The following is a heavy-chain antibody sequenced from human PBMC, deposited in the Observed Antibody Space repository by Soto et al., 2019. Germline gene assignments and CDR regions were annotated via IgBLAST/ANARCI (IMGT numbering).Heavy chain of an antibody. D-gene: IGHD2-8*01. Sequence: ASVKVSCKASGYTFTSYGISWVRQAPGQGLEWMGWISAYNGNTNYAQKLQGRVTMTTDTSTSTAYMELRSLRSDDTAVYYCAREMHCTNGVCYMGLRGMDVWGQGTTVTVSS. CDR3: AREMHCTNGVCYMGLRGMDV. CDR1: GYTFTSYG. J-gene: IGHJ6*02. V-gene: IGHV1-18*04. CDR2: ISAYNGNT.